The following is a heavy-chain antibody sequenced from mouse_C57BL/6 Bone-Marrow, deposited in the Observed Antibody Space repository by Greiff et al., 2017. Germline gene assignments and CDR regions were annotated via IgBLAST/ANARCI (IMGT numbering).Heavy chain of an antibody. CDR3: ARHERYYDYEGYFDY. Sequence: QVQLQQSGAELVKPGASVKLSCKASGYIFTEYTIHWVKQRSGQGLEWIGWFYPGSGGIKYNERFKDKATLTADKSSNTGYMELRRLTSEDSAVYFCARHERYYDYEGYFDYWGQGTTLTVSS. CDR2: FYPGSGGI. J-gene: IGHJ2*01. V-gene: IGHV1-62-2*01. D-gene: IGHD2-4*01. CDR1: GYIFTEYT.